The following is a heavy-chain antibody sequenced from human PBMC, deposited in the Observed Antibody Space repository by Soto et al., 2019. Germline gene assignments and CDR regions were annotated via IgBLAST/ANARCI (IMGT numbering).Heavy chain of an antibody. V-gene: IGHV1-3*01. CDR2: INAANGHT. CDR3: ARAXXNYDWGPNDY. Sequence: QVQLVQSGAEVKKPGASVRISCKASGYSLPTHTIHWVRQAPGHRLEWMGWINAANGHTKYSQNFQNRVTISXDTSASTVYXKLTGLTSDDTAIYYCARAXXNYDWGPNDYWGQGTLVTVSS. J-gene: IGHJ4*02. CDR1: GYSLPTHT. D-gene: IGHD1-7*01.